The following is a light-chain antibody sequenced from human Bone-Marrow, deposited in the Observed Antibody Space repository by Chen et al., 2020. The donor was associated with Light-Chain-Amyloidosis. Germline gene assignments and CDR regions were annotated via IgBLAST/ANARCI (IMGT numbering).Light chain of an antibody. J-gene: IGLJ2*01. CDR3: PTADSIGTYDVI. CDR1: DLPTKY. CDR2: RDT. Sequence: SYELTQPPSVSVSPGQTARITCSGSDLPTKYAYWYQQKPGQAPARVIHRDTERTSGISDRVSGCSSGTTTTLHIVRVQAGSEAAYHCPTADSIGTYDVIFGGGTQLTVL. V-gene: IGLV3-25*03.